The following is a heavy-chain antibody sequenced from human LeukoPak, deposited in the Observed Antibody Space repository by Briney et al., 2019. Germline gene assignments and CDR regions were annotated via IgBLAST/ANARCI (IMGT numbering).Heavy chain of an antibody. CDR3: ATPWALAA. V-gene: IGHV3-7*01. CDR1: GFTFSSSW. CDR2: IKKDGSEK. J-gene: IGHJ5*02. Sequence: GGSLRLSCAASGFTFSSSWMTWVRQARGRGLQCVANIKKDGSEKNYVDSVRGRFTISRDNAKNSLFLEMSSLRDEDTAVYYCATPWALAAWGQGTLVTVSS. D-gene: IGHD3-16*01.